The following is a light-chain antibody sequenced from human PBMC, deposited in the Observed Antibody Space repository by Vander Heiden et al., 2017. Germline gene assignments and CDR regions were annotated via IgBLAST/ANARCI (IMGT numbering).Light chain of an antibody. CDR3: MQTLQTPLT. V-gene: IGKV2-28*01. CDR1: QSLLDSNGFNY. CDR2: LGS. Sequence: EIGVTQSPLSLLVTPGEPASISCRPSQSLLDSNGFNYLDWYVQKPGQSPQLLIYLGSIRASGVPDRFSGSGSGTDVTLKISRVEAEDVGVYYCMQTLQTPLTFGGGTKMEIK. J-gene: IGKJ4*01.